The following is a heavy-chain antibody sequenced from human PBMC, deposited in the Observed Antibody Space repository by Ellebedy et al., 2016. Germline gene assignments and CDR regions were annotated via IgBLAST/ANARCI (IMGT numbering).Heavy chain of an antibody. CDR2: ISWNSGTI. J-gene: IGHJ5*02. CDR1: GFTFDDYA. D-gene: IGHD1-26*01. Sequence: SLKISCAASGFTFDDYAMHWVRQAPGKGLEWVSSISWNSGTIGYADSVKGRFTISRDNAKNSLYLQTNSLRAEDTALYYCAKADSGSFVKHVSWFDPWGQGTLVTVSS. CDR3: AKADSGSFVKHVSWFDP. V-gene: IGHV3-9*01.